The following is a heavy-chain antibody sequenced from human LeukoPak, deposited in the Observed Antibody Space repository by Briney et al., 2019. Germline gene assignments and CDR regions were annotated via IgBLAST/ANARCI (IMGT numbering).Heavy chain of an antibody. CDR3: AGTYYYDSSGYYHYSL. CDR2: LYYSGST. Sequence: SETLSLTCTVSGGSIGSYYWSWIRQPPGKGLEWIGYLYYSGSTNYNPSLKSRVTISVDTSKNQFSLKLSSVTAADTAVYYCAGTYYYDSSGYYHYSLWGQGTLVTVSS. CDR1: GGSIGSYY. J-gene: IGHJ4*02. D-gene: IGHD3-22*01. V-gene: IGHV4-59*01.